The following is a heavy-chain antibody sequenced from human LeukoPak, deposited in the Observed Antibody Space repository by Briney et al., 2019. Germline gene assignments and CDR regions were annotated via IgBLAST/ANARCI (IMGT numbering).Heavy chain of an antibody. CDR3: ARAKPLTTADY. Sequence: PGGSLRLSCAASGFTFSSYSMNWVRQAPGKELEWVSSISSSSSYIYYADSVKGRFTISRDNAKNSLYLQMNSLRAEDTAVYYCARAKPLTTADYWGQGTLVTVSS. V-gene: IGHV3-21*01. J-gene: IGHJ4*02. D-gene: IGHD4-17*01. CDR2: ISSSSSYI. CDR1: GFTFSSYS.